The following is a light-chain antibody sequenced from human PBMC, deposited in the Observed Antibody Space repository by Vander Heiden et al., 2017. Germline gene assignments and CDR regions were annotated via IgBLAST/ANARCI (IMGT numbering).Light chain of an antibody. J-gene: IGKJ2*01. Sequence: DIQMTQSPAFLSAAVGDRVTITCQASQYIGKYLSWYKQKPGKAPNRLIYAASNLEVGVPSRFSASGSGTEFILTINSLQPEDIAVYYCQQHESLPTFGQGTKVEIK. V-gene: IGKV1-33*01. CDR1: QYIGKY. CDR2: AAS. CDR3: QQHESLPT.